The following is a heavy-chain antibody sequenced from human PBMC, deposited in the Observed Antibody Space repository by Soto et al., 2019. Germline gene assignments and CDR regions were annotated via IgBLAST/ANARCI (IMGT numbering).Heavy chain of an antibody. CDR1: GYTFTSYD. CDR2: MTPNSGDT. Sequence: QVQLVQSGAEVKKPGASVKVSCKASGYTFTSYDINWVRQAPGQGLEWVGWMTPNSGDTGYAQTFQGRVTLTRDTPRSTSYMALSSLTSEDTAVYYFATNLYNPSSFAPWGQGTLVTLSS. J-gene: IGHJ5*02. D-gene: IGHD1-20*01. CDR3: ATNLYNPSSFAP. V-gene: IGHV1-8*02.